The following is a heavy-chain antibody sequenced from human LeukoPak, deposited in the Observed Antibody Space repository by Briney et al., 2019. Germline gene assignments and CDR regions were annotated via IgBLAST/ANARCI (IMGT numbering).Heavy chain of an antibody. V-gene: IGHV1-2*02. Sequence: ASVKVSCKASGYTFTGYYMHWVRQAPGQGLGWMGWINPNSGGTNYAQKFQGRVTMTRDTSISTAYMELSRLRSDDTAVYYCARPFTVTGNWFDPWGQGTLVTVSS. CDR3: ARPFTVTGNWFDP. CDR1: GYTFTGYY. D-gene: IGHD4-17*01. J-gene: IGHJ5*02. CDR2: INPNSGGT.